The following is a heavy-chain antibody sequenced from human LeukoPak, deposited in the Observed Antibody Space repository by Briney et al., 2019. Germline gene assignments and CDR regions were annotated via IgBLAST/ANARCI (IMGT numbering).Heavy chain of an antibody. V-gene: IGHV3-15*01. CDR3: TTEGAYYYDSSGYYSPMDV. D-gene: IGHD3-22*01. J-gene: IGHJ6*04. CDR1: GVTFSNVW. CDR2: MKSKSDDWTT. Sequence: GGSLSLSCAASGVTFSNVWWSWVRQAPGKGLEGVGRMKSKSDDWTTDHAAHVKGRFTISRDDSKNPLYLQMNSLKTEDKAIYYRTTEGAYYYDSSGYYSPMDVWGKGTTVTISS.